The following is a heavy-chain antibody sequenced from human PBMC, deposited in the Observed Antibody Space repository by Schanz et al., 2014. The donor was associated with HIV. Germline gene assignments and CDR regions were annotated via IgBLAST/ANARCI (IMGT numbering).Heavy chain of an antibody. J-gene: IGHJ6*02. V-gene: IGHV3-23*01. CDR1: GLPFSTSA. D-gene: IGHD6-19*01. CDR3: ARGSWYSGGWYDDYNYYDVDV. CDR2: ISGSGSST. Sequence: DVQILESGGGLVQPGGSRRLSCAVSGLPFSTSAMSWVRQAPGKGLEWVSEISGSGSSTYYADSVKGRFTISRDNSKNTLSLQMSSLRAEDTAVYFCARGSWYSGGWYDDYNYYDVDVWGQGTTVIVSS.